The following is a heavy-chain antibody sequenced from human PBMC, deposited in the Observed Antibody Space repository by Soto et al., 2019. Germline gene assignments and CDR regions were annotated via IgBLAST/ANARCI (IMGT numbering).Heavy chain of an antibody. D-gene: IGHD3-3*02. CDR2: ISCTAHAS. CDR3: VKDAPQPFSD. CDR1: GFDFSNYG. V-gene: IGHV3-23*01. J-gene: IGHJ4*02. Sequence: EVQLLESGGGLVQPGGSLRISCAASGFDFSNYGMSWVRQAPGKGLEWVSAISCTAHASYYAASVKGRFTISRDNSKNMLYLHMNSLRVEDTAVYFCVKDAPQPFSDWGQGTLVTVSS.